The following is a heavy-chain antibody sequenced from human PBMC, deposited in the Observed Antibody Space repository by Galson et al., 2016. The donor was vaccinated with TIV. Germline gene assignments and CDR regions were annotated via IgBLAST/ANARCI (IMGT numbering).Heavy chain of an antibody. CDR1: GFKFTDFA. Sequence: SLRLSCAASGFKFTDFAMDWVRQPPGKGLEWVSGITGSGGRTDYGVSVKGRFIVSRDNSKNTLYLQLNSRTADDTAVYYCVKEPFSTVLYGFDDWGQGTMVTVSS. V-gene: IGHV3-23*01. CDR2: ITGSGGRT. CDR3: VKEPFSTVLYGFDD. D-gene: IGHD2/OR15-2a*01. J-gene: IGHJ3*01.